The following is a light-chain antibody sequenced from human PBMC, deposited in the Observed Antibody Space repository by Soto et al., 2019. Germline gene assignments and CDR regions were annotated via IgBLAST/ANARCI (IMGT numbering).Light chain of an antibody. CDR3: QKYNSAPQT. J-gene: IGKJ1*01. CDR2: AAS. CDR1: RSISNF. Sequence: DILMTQSPSSLSASVGDRVTITCRASRSISNFLNWYHQKPGKAPKLLIYAASILQSGVPSRFSGSGSGTDFTLTISSLQPEDFATYYCQKYNSAPQTFGQGTKVEIK. V-gene: IGKV1-39*01.